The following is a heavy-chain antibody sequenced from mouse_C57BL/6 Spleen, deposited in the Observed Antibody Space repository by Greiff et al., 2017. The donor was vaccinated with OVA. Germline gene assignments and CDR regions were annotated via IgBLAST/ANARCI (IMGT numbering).Heavy chain of an antibody. Sequence: QVQLQQPGAELVKPGASVKLSCKASGYTFPSYWMQWVKQRPGQGLEWIGEIDPSDSYTNYNQKFKGKATLTVDTSSSTAYMQLSSLTSEDSAVYYCARRIGNMGFDVWGTGTTVTVSS. D-gene: IGHD1-1*02. J-gene: IGHJ1*03. CDR1: GYTFPSYW. CDR3: ARRIGNMGFDV. CDR2: IDPSDSYT. V-gene: IGHV1-50*01.